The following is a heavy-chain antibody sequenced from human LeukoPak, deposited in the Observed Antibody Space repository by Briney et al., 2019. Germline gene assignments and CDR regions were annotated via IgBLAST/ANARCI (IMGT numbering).Heavy chain of an antibody. CDR2: IYYSGST. Sequence: SETLSLTCTVSGGSISSGGYYWSWIRQHPGKGLEWIGYIYYSGSTFYNPSLKSRVTISVDTSKNQFSLKLSSVTAADTAVYYCARGDYSNPLGYWGQGTLVTVSS. J-gene: IGHJ4*02. D-gene: IGHD4-11*01. V-gene: IGHV4-31*03. CDR3: ARGDYSNPLGY. CDR1: GGSISSGGYY.